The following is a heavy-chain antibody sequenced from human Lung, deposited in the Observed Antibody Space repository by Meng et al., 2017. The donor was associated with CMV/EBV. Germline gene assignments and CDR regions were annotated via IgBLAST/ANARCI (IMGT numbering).Heavy chain of an antibody. CDR3: ARERLLRETPYNGMDV. CDR2: INPSSGGT. CDR1: GYTFTAYY. D-gene: IGHD3-10*01. V-gene: IGHV1-2*02. Sequence: ASVXVSXKASGYTFTAYYMHWVRQAPGQGLEWMGWINPSSGGTIYAQNFQGRVTMTTDTSNSTDYMEVSRLTSDDTAVYYCARERLLRETPYNGMDVWGQGTTVTVSS. J-gene: IGHJ6*02.